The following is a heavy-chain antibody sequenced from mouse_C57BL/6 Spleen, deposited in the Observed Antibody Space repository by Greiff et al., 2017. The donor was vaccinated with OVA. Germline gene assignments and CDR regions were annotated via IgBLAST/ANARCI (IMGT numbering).Heavy chain of an antibody. J-gene: IGHJ4*01. D-gene: IGHD2-4*01. CDR1: GFTFSSYG. CDR2: ISSGGSYT. CDR3: ARRDDYSMDY. V-gene: IGHV5-6*02. Sequence: EVKLVESGGDLVKPGGSLKLSCAASGFTFSSYGMSWVRQTPDKRLEWVATISSGGSYTYYPDSVKGRFTISRDNAKNTLYLQMSSLKSEDTAMYYCARRDDYSMDYWGQGTSVTVSS.